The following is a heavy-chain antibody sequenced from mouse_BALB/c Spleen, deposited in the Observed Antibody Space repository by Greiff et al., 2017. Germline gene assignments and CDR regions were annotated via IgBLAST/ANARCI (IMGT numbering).Heavy chain of an antibody. Sequence: VQLQESGPGLVKPSQSLSLTCTVTGYSITSDYAWNWIRQFPGNKLEWMGYISYSGSTSYNPSLKSRISITRDTSKNQFFLQLNSVTTEDTATYYCARGYYGYGAYWGQGTLVTVSA. CDR1: GYSITSDYA. V-gene: IGHV3-2*02. D-gene: IGHD1-2*01. CDR3: ARGYYGYGAY. J-gene: IGHJ3*01. CDR2: ISYSGST.